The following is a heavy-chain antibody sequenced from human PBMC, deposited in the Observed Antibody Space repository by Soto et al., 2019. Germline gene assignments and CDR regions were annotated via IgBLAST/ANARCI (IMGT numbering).Heavy chain of an antibody. D-gene: IGHD3-10*01. CDR2: ISYDGGNK. CDR1: GFTFSSYA. Sequence: QVQLVESGGGVVQPGRSLRLSCAASGFTFSSYAMHWVRQAPGKGLEWVAVISYDGGNKYSADSVKGRFTISRDNSKNTLYLQINSLRAEDTAVYYCARPDYGSGSYPDYWGQGTLVTVSS. V-gene: IGHV3-30-3*01. J-gene: IGHJ4*02. CDR3: ARPDYGSGSYPDY.